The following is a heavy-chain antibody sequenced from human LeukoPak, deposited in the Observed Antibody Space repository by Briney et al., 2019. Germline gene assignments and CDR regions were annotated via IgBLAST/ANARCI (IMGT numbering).Heavy chain of an antibody. CDR1: EFTFSNYW. D-gene: IGHD3-3*01. V-gene: IGHV3-7*01. CDR3: AGGSGRSPDL. J-gene: IGHJ5*02. Sequence: GGSLRLSCAASEFTFSNYWMSWARQAPGKGLEWVAYIKTDGSETNHVDSVKGRFTISRDNAKNSLFLQMDSLRVEDTAVYFCAGGSGRSPDLWGQGTLVTVSS. CDR2: IKTDGSET.